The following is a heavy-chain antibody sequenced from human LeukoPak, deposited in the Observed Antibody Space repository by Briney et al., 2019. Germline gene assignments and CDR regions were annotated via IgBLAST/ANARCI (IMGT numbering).Heavy chain of an antibody. J-gene: IGHJ6*03. V-gene: IGHV4-59*08. CDR1: GGSISSYC. CDR3: ARHSSSSNPRYYYYYMDV. D-gene: IGHD6-13*01. Sequence: SETLSLTCTVSGGSISSYCWSWIRQPPGKGLEWMGYIYYSGSTNYNPSLTSRVTISVDTPKNQFSLKLSSVTAADTAVYYCARHSSSSNPRYYYYYMDVWGKGTTVTVSS. CDR2: IYYSGST.